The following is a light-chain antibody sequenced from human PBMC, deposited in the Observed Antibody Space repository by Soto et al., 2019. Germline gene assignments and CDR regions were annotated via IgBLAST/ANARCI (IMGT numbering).Light chain of an antibody. CDR3: LQYNSHSWT. CDR2: KAS. CDR1: QSINSW. V-gene: IGKV1-5*03. Sequence: DTQMTQSPSTLSASVGDRVTITCRASQSINSWLAWYQHKPGKAPKLLIYKASTLESGVPSRFSGSGSGTEFTLTISTLQPEAFASYYCLQYNSHSWTFGQGTKVEMK. J-gene: IGKJ1*01.